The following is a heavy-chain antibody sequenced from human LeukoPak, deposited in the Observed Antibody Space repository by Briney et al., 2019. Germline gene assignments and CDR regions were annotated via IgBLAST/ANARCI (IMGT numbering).Heavy chain of an antibody. D-gene: IGHD3-10*01. V-gene: IGHV3-23*01. CDR3: AKDTPAMVRGVISFDY. J-gene: IGHJ4*02. CDR2: ISGSGGST. CDR1: GFTFSSYG. Sequence: GGTLRLSCAASGFTFSSYGMSWVRQAPGKGLEWVSAISGSGGSTYYADSVKGRFTISRDNSKNTLYLQMNSLRAEDTAVYYCAKDTPAMVRGVISFDYWGQGTLVTVSS.